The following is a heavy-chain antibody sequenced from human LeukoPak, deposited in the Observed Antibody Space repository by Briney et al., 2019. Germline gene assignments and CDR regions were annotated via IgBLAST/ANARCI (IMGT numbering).Heavy chain of an antibody. CDR2: IYPGNSDI. J-gene: IGHJ4*02. Sequence: GESLKISRKGSGYSFASYWIAWVRQMPGKGLEWMGVIYPGNSDITYSPSFQGQVTISADKSVSTAYLHWSSLKASDTAIYYCARHLSSITSCPNYWGQGTLVTVSS. CDR1: GYSFASYW. V-gene: IGHV5-51*01. CDR3: ARHLSSITSCPNY. D-gene: IGHD2-2*01.